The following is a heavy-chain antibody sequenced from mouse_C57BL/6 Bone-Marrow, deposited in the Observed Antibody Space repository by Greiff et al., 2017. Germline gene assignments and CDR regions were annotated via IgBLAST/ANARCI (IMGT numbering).Heavy chain of an antibody. CDR3: TFIATVVAYDFWYFDV. D-gene: IGHD1-1*01. CDR1: GFNIKDDY. CDR2: IDPENGGT. Sequence: EVQLQQSGAELVRPGASVKLSCTASGFNIKDDYMHWVKQRPEQGLEWIGWIDPENGGTEYASKFQGKATITADTSSKPAYLQLSSLTSEDTAVYCFTFIATVVAYDFWYFDVWGTGTTVTVTS. J-gene: IGHJ1*03. V-gene: IGHV14-4*01.